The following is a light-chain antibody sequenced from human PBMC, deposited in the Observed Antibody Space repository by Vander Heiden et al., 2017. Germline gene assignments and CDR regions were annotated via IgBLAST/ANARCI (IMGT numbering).Light chain of an antibody. V-gene: IGKV3-20*01. Sequence: EIASTQSPGTLSLSPGDRATLSCRASQSVTSTYFAWYQQKPGQAPRILIYAASSRATGIPDRFSGSGSGTDFTLTISRLEPEDFAVYYCHQHESLPRSFGGGTKVEIK. CDR2: AAS. J-gene: IGKJ4*01. CDR1: QSVTSTY. CDR3: HQHESLPRS.